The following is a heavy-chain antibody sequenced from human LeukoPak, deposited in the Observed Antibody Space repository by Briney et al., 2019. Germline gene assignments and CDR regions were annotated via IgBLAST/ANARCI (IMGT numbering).Heavy chain of an antibody. V-gene: IGHV1-8*01. CDR1: GFTFTRYD. J-gene: IGHJ5*02. D-gene: IGHD1-14*01. Sequence: ASVKVSCKASGFTFTRYDINWVRQASGQGLERMGWMNPNNGNTGYAQKFQGRVTMTRDTYTSTAYMELRGLRPEDTAVYYCVRDAEGAGISVNFWFDPWGQGTQVTVSS. CDR2: MNPNNGNT. CDR3: VRDAEGAGISVNFWFDP.